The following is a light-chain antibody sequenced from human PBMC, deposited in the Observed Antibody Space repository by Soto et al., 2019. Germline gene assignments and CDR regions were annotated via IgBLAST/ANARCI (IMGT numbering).Light chain of an antibody. CDR3: AAWDDTLSGVV. CDR2: SHN. V-gene: IGLV1-47*02. Sequence: QSALTQPPSASGTPGQRVTISCSGSSSNIGSYYVHWYQQLPGTAPKLLIYSHNQRPSGVPDRFSGSKSGTSASLAISGLRSEDEAEYYCAAWDDTLSGVVFGGGTKLTVL. J-gene: IGLJ3*02. CDR1: SSNIGSYY.